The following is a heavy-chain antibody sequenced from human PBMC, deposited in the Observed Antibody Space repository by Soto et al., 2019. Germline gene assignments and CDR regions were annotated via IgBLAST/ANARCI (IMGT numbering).Heavy chain of an antibody. J-gene: IGHJ4*02. V-gene: IGHV3-30-3*01. CDR3: ARVYYYDSSAPLGY. CDR1: GFTFSSYA. D-gene: IGHD3-22*01. Sequence: QVQLVESGGGVVQPGRSLRLSCAASGFTFSSYAMHWVRQAPGKGLEWVAVISYDGSNKYYADSVKGRFTISRDNSKNTLYLQMNSLRAEDTAVYYCARVYYYDSSAPLGYWGQGTLVTVSS. CDR2: ISYDGSNK.